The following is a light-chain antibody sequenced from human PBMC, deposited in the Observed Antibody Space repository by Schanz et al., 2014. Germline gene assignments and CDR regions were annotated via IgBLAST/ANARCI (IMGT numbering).Light chain of an antibody. CDR1: SSDVGGYKY. CDR2: DVS. CDR3: SSYTRSSTQV. J-gene: IGLJ3*02. V-gene: IGLV2-14*01. Sequence: QSVLTQPASVSGSPGQSITITCTGTSSDVGGYKYVSWFQQHPGKAPKLLIYDVSNRPSGVSYRFSGSKSGNTASLTISGLRAEDEADYYCSSYTRSSTQVFGGGIKLTVL.